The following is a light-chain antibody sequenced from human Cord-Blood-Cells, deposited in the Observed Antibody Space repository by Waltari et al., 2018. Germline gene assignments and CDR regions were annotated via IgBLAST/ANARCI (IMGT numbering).Light chain of an antibody. CDR3: QQYYSTPGWT. Sequence: DIVMTQSPDSLAVSLGERDTINCKSSQSVLYSSNNKNYLAWYQQKPGPPPKLLIYWASTRESGVPDRFSGSGSGTDFTLTISSLQAEDVAVYYCQQYYSTPGWTFGQGTKVEIK. CDR2: WAS. J-gene: IGKJ1*01. CDR1: QSVLYSSNNKNY. V-gene: IGKV4-1*01.